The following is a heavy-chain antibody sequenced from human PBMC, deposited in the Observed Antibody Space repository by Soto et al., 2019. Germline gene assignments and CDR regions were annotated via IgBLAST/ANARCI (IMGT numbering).Heavy chain of an antibody. CDR2: ISGSGGST. V-gene: IGHV3-23*01. D-gene: IGHD2-2*01. J-gene: IGHJ6*03. Sequence: GGSLRLSCAASGFTFSSYAMSWVRQAPGKGLEWVSAISGSGGSTYYADSVKGRFTISRDNSKNTLYLQMNSLRAEDTAVYYCAKGPRAVPAADYYYYYYYMDVWGKGTTVTVSS. CDR3: AKGPRAVPAADYYYYYYYMDV. CDR1: GFTFSSYA.